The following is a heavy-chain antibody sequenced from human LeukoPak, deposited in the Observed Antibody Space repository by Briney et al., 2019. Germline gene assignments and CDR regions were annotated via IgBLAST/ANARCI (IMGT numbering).Heavy chain of an antibody. CDR3: ARDFVPAAMVFRWGAFDI. Sequence: SETLSLTCTVSGDSISSGSYYWSWNRQPAGKGLEWIGRIYTSGSTNYNPSLKSRVTISVDTSKNQFSLKLSSVTAADTAVYYCARDFVPAAMVFRWGAFDIWGQGTMVTVSS. CDR2: IYTSGST. CDR1: GDSISSGSYY. V-gene: IGHV4-61*02. D-gene: IGHD2-2*01. J-gene: IGHJ3*02.